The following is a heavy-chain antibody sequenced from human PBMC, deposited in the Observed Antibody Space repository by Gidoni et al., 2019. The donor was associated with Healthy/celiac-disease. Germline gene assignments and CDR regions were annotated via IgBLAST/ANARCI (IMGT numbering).Heavy chain of an antibody. CDR1: GFTFSSYA. Sequence: EVQLLESGGGLVQPGGSLRLSCAASGFTFSSYAMSWVRQAPGKGLEGVSAISGSGGSTYYADSVKGRFTISRDNSKNTLYLQMNSLRAEDTAVYYCAKDPVSIAVADAEYFQHWGQGTLVTVSS. CDR2: ISGSGGST. J-gene: IGHJ1*01. V-gene: IGHV3-23*01. D-gene: IGHD6-19*01. CDR3: AKDPVSIAVADAEYFQH.